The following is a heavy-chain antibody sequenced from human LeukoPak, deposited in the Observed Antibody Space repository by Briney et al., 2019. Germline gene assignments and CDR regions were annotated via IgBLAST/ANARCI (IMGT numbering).Heavy chain of an antibody. V-gene: IGHV3-23*01. D-gene: IGHD4-17*01. CDR2: ISGGGETT. CDR1: GFTFSSYA. J-gene: IGHJ4*02. CDR3: ARDYADYVGYFFFDY. Sequence: GGSLRLSCAASGFTFSSYAMSWVRQAPGKGLEWVSAISGGGETTYYADSAKGRFTISRGNSQNTLYLQMNSLRAEDTAVYYCARDYADYVGYFFFDYWGQGTLVTVSS.